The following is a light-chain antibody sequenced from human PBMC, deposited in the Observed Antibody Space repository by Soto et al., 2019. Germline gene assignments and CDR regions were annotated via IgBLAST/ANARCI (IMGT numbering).Light chain of an antibody. J-gene: IGKJ4*01. CDR2: DAS. CDR1: QSISSW. V-gene: IGKV1-5*01. Sequence: DIQMTQSPSTLSASVGDRVTITCRAIQSISSWLAWYQQKPGKAPKLLIYDASSLESGVPSRFSGSGSGTEFTLTISSLQPDDFATYYCQQYNSYPLGFGGGTKVEIK. CDR3: QQYNSYPLG.